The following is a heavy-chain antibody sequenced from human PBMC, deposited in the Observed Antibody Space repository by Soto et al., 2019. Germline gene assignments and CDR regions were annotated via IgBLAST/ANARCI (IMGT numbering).Heavy chain of an antibody. CDR3: ARGFDDIWTGYYFYFDY. CDR2: MNPNSGNT. V-gene: IGHV1-8*01. CDR1: GYTFTSYD. J-gene: IGHJ4*02. D-gene: IGHD3-9*01. Sequence: ASVKVSCKASGYTFTSYDINWVRQATGQGLEWMGWMNPNSGNTGYAQKFQGRVTMTRNTSISTAYMELSSLRSEDTAVYYCARGFDDIWTGYYFYFDYWGQGTLVTVSS.